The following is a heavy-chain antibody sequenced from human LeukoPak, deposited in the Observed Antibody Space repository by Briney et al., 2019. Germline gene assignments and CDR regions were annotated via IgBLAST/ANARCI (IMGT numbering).Heavy chain of an antibody. CDR3: ARDRVATMGGEGDY. CDR2: VSGLNGNT. Sequence: ASVKVSCKASGYTFTNYGISWVRQAPGQGLEWMGWVSGLNGNTNYAQKLQGRVTMTTDTSTSTAYMELRSLRSDDTAVYYCARDRVATMGGEGDYWGQGTLVTVSS. V-gene: IGHV1-18*01. J-gene: IGHJ4*02. CDR1: GYTFTNYG. D-gene: IGHD5-24*01.